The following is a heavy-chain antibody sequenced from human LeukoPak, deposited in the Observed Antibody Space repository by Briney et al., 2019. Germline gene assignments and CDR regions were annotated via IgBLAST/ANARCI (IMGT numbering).Heavy chain of an antibody. Sequence: SETLSLTCTVSGGSISSSSYYWGWIRQPPGKGLEWIGSIYYSGSTYYNPSLKSRVTISVDTSKNQFSLKLSSVTAADTAVYYCARVYSSGSRAFQHWGQGTLVTVSS. CDR1: GGSISSSSYY. D-gene: IGHD6-19*01. V-gene: IGHV4-39*01. CDR2: IYYSGST. CDR3: ARVYSSGSRAFQH. J-gene: IGHJ1*01.